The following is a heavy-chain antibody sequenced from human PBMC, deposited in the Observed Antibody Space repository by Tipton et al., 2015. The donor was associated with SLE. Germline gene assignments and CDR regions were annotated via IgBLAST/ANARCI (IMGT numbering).Heavy chain of an antibody. V-gene: IGHV4-59*02. CDR1: GGSVNSHN. J-gene: IGHJ4*02. Sequence: TLSLTCTVSGGSVNSHNWSWIRQPPGKGLEWIGSMYHTGNTYYTPSLRSRVTISIDTSKNQFSLNLNSVTAADTAIYYCARDAQGYCSGGSCYSLDYWGQGTLVAVSS. CDR3: ARDAQGYCSGGSCYSLDY. CDR2: MYHTGNT. D-gene: IGHD2-15*01.